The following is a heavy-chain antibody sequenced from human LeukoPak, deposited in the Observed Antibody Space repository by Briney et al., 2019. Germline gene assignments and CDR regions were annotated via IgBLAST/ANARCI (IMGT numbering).Heavy chain of an antibody. Sequence: PSGGSLRLSCAASGFTFSSYAMSWVRQAPGKGLEWVSAISGSGGSTYYADSVKGRFTISRDNSKNTLYLQMNSLRAEDTAVYYCATQATVTSHYYFDYWGQGTLVTVSS. V-gene: IGHV3-23*01. CDR2: ISGSGGST. CDR1: GFTFSSYA. J-gene: IGHJ4*02. CDR3: ATQATVTSHYYFDY. D-gene: IGHD4-17*01.